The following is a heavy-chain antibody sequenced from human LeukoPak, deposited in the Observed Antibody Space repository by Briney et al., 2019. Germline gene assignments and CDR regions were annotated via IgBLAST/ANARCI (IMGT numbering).Heavy chain of an antibody. CDR3: ARGQGGYDPRDY. D-gene: IGHD5-12*01. V-gene: IGHV4-34*01. Sequence: GSLRLSCAASGFTFNNAWMSWVRQAPGKGLEWIGEINHSGSTNYNPSLKSRVTISVDTSKNQFSLKLSSVTAADTAVYYCARGQGGYDPRDYWGQGTLVTVSS. CDR2: INHSGST. J-gene: IGHJ4*02. CDR1: GFTFNNAW.